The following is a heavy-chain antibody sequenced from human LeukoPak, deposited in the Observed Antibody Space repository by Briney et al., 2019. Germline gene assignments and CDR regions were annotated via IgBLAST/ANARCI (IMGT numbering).Heavy chain of an antibody. CDR1: GFTFRSYG. V-gene: IGHV3-33*03. CDR3: VKERLGGIVGQLDH. J-gene: IGHJ4*02. CDR2: IWYDGSNE. Sequence: QSGGSLRLSCVASGFTFRSYGMHWVRQAPGKGLEWVAVIWYDGSNEHYADSVKGRFAISRDNSKNTLSLQMNSLRVGDSAVYYCVKERLGGIVGQLDHWGQGTLVTVSS. D-gene: IGHD1-26*01.